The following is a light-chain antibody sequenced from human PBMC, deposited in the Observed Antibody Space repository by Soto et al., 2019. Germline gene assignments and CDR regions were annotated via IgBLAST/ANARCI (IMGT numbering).Light chain of an antibody. J-gene: IGKJ4*01. Sequence: EIVLTQSPGTLSLSPGERATLSCRASQSVSTSYLAWYQQKPGQAPRLLIYGASSRATGIPDRFSGSGSGADITLTISTLEPEDFAVYYYQQYGSVPITFGGGTKVEIK. CDR1: QSVSTSY. V-gene: IGKV3-20*01. CDR2: GAS. CDR3: QQYGSVPIT.